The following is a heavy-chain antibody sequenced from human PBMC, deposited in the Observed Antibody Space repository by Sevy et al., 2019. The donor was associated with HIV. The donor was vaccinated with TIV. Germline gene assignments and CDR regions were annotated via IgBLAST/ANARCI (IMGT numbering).Heavy chain of an antibody. CDR1: GLTLTTTG. CDR3: AGGDTTMITDLDY. Sequence: GGSLRLSCAASGLTLTTTGMSWVRQAPGKGLEWVAGVTSDGTTYYADSVRDRFTVSRDNSKNTLYLQLNSLRADDTVVFYCAGGDTTMITDLDYWDQGTLVTVSS. D-gene: IGHD3-16*01. V-gene: IGHV3-23*01. J-gene: IGHJ4*02. CDR2: VTSDGTT.